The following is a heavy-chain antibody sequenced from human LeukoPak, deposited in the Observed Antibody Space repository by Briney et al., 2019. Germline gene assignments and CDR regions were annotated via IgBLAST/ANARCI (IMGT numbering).Heavy chain of an antibody. J-gene: IGHJ4*02. V-gene: IGHV3-21*01. CDR1: GFTFSSYS. Sequence: GGSLRLSCAASGFTFSSYSMNWVRQAPGKGLEWVSSISSSSSYIYYADSVKGRFTISRDNAKNSLYLQMNSLRAEDTAVYYCAREVGGSYLGYFDYWGQGTLVTVSS. CDR2: ISSSSSYI. CDR3: AREVGGSYLGYFDY. D-gene: IGHD1-26*01.